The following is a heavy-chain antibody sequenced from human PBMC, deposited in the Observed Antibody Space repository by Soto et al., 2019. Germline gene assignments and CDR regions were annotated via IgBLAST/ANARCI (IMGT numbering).Heavy chain of an antibody. D-gene: IGHD5-12*01. J-gene: IGHJ5*02. CDR1: GFSLSIYG. CDR2: IWYEGITK. CDR3: ARDVDRTSHLNWFDP. V-gene: IGHV3-33*01. Sequence: GGSLRLSCEVSGFSLSIYGMHWFRQAPGKGLEWVAVIWYEGITKNYADSVKGRFTISRDSSKNMVYLQMDRLKVEDTAVYYCARDVDRTSHLNWFDPWGQGVMVTVSS.